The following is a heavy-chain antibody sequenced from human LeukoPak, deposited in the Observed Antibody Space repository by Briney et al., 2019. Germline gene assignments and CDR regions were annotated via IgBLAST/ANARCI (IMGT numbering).Heavy chain of an antibody. V-gene: IGHV3-23*01. J-gene: IGHJ4*02. CDR3: AKVATWTYFDS. D-gene: IGHD3/OR15-3a*01. Sequence: GGSLRLSCAASGFTFSSSGMSWVRLAPGKGLGWVSAIDVGGEITYYADSVKGWFTISRDHSKNTMYLQLTSLRVEDTAVYYCAKVATWTYFDSWGQGTLVTVSS. CDR2: IDVGGEIT. CDR1: GFTFSSSG.